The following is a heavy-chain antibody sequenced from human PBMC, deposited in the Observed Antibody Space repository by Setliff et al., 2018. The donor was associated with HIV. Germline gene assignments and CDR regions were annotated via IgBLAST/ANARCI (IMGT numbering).Heavy chain of an antibody. V-gene: IGHV4-61*09. D-gene: IGHD3-3*01. CDR2: IYTSGST. CDR3: ARGGRGGGEPYYDFWSGYHDTFDI. Sequence: KPSETLSLTCTVSGGSISSGSYHWSWIRQPAGKGLEWIGHIYTSGSTKYNPSLKSRVTISVDTSKTQFSLRLSSVTAADTAVYCCARGGRGGGEPYYDFWSGYHDTFDIWGQGTMVTVS. J-gene: IGHJ3*02. CDR1: GGSISSGSYH.